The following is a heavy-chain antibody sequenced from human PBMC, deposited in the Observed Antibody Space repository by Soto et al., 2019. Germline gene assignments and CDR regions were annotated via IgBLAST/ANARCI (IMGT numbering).Heavy chain of an antibody. D-gene: IGHD2-15*01. CDR2: INHSGST. CDR1: GGSISSSSYY. V-gene: IGHV4-39*07. J-gene: IGHJ5*02. CDR3: ARRLNIVVVVAATLGPDWFDP. Sequence: SETLSLTCTVSGGSISSSSYYWGWIRQPPGKGLEWIGGINHSGSTYYNPSLKSRVTISVDTSKNQFSLKLSSVTAADTAVYYCARRLNIVVVVAATLGPDWFDPWGQGTLVTVSS.